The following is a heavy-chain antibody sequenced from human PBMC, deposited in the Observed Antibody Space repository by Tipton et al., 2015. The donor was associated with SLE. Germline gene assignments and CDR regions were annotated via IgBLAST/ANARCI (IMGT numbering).Heavy chain of an antibody. CDR1: GGSISSGDYY. V-gene: IGHV4-39*07. CDR3: ARGSGGTYCDAFDI. J-gene: IGHJ3*02. D-gene: IGHD1-26*01. Sequence: LRLSCTVSGGSISSGDYYWSWIRQPPGKGLEWIGTVYHTGNTYYNPSLKSRVTMSVDTSKNQFSLRLSSVTAADTAVYYCARGSGGTYCDAFDIWGQGTLVTVSS. CDR2: VYHTGNT.